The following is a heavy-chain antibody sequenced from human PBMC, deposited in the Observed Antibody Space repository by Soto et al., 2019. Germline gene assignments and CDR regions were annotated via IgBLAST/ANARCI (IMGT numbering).Heavy chain of an antibody. CDR3: AKGRTCTGASCYGGGDY. CDR2: ISSDNNYI. V-gene: IGHV3-21*06. Sequence: PGGSLRLSCAASGFTFSDYSMNWMRQAPGKGLEWAASISSDNNYIYYRDSVEGRFTISRDNAKNSLYLQMTSLGAEDTAVYYCAKGRTCTGASCYGGGDYWGQGTLVTVSS. J-gene: IGHJ4*02. D-gene: IGHD2-15*01. CDR1: GFTFSDYS.